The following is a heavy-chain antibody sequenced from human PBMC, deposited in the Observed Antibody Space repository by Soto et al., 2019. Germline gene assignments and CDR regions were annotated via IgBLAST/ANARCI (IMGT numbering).Heavy chain of an antibody. Sequence: GASVKVSCKASGGTFSSYAISWVRQAPGQGLEWMGGIIPIFGTANYAQKFQGRVTITADKSTSTAYMELSSLRSEDTAVYYCARSSPPSYSSGWYEFHGFDYWGQGTLVTVSS. CDR1: GGTFSSYA. CDR3: ARSSPPSYSSGWYEFHGFDY. J-gene: IGHJ4*02. D-gene: IGHD6-19*01. CDR2: IIPIFGTA. V-gene: IGHV1-69*06.